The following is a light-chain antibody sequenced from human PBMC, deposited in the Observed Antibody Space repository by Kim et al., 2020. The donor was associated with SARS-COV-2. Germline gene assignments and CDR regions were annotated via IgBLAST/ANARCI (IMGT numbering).Light chain of an antibody. J-gene: IGLJ3*02. CDR2: ANV. CDR1: SSNIGAGYA. CDR3: QSYDSSLSSWV. V-gene: IGLV1-40*01. Sequence: QSVLTQPPSVSGAPGQRVTISCTGSSSNIGAGYAVHWYQQLPGTTPKLLIYANVNRPSGVADRFSGSQSGTSASLAITGLQPEDDADYYCQSYDSSLSSWVFGGGTKVTVL.